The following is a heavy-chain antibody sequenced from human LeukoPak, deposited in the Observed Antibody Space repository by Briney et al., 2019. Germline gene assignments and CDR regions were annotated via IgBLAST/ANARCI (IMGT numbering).Heavy chain of an antibody. J-gene: IGHJ6*02. CDR3: ASSSSTSYYYYGMDV. CDR2: IYPGDSDT. D-gene: IGHD2-2*01. V-gene: IGHV5-51*01. Sequence: GESLKISCKGSGYSFTSYWIGWVRQMPGKGLEWMGIIYPGDSDTRYSPSFQGQVTISADKSISTAYLQWSSLKVSDTAMYNCASSSSTSYYYYGMDVWGQGTTVTVPS. CDR1: GYSFTSYW.